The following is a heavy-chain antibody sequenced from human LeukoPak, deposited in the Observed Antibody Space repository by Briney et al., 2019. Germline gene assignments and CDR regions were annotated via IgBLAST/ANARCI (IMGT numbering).Heavy chain of an antibody. J-gene: IGHJ4*02. V-gene: IGHV3-73*01. CDR2: IRSKTNSYAT. Sequence: GGSLRLSCAASGFTFSGSIHWVRQASGIGLEWVGRIRSKTNSYATAYGESVKGRFTVSRDDSKNTAYLQMNSLRAEDTAVYYCARSGSGSYFLDYWGQGTLVTVSS. CDR3: ARSGSGSYFLDY. D-gene: IGHD3-10*01. CDR1: GFTFSGS.